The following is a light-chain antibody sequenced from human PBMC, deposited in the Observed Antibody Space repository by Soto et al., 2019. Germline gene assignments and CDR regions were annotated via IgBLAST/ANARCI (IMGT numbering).Light chain of an antibody. Sequence: IVMTQSPATLSVSPGEGATLSCRASQSVSSNLAWYQQKPGQAPRLLIYGASTRATGIPARFSGSGSGTEFTLTISSLQSEDFAVYYCQQYNNWPRGTFGQGTKLEIK. CDR3: QQYNNWPRGT. J-gene: IGKJ2*01. CDR2: GAS. CDR1: QSVSSN. V-gene: IGKV3-15*01.